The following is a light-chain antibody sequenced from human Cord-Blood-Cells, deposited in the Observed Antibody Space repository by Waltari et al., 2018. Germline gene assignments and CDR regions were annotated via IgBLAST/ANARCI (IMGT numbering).Light chain of an antibody. CDR1: QGISSY. CDR2: AAS. V-gene: IGKV1-9*01. Sequence: IQLTQSPSSLSASVGDRVTITCRASQGISSYLAWYQQKPGKAPKLLIYAASTLQSVVPSRFSGSGSGTDFTLTISSLQPEDFATYYCQQLNSYPFGQGTKLEIK. CDR3: QQLNSYP. J-gene: IGKJ2*01.